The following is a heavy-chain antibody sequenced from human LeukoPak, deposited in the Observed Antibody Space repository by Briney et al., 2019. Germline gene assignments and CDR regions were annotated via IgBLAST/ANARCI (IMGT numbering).Heavy chain of an antibody. CDR2: ISGDGGRT. Sequence: AGGSLRLSCAASGFTFDDYAMHSVRQAPGKGLEWVSLISGDGGRTYYADSVKGRFTISRDNSKNSLYLQMNGLRTEDTALYYCAKDIQRFGSGYYTDLGYWGQGTLVTVSS. CDR3: AKDIQRFGSGYYTDLGY. D-gene: IGHD3-3*01. CDR1: GFTFDDYA. J-gene: IGHJ4*02. V-gene: IGHV3-43*02.